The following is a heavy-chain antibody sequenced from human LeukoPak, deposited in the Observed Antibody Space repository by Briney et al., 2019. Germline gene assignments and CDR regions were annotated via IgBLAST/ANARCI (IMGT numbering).Heavy chain of an antibody. D-gene: IGHD5-12*01. CDR3: ARSLATSYYYMDV. CDR2: ISYDGSNK. Sequence: GGSLRLSCAASGFTFSNYAMHWVRQAPGKGLEWVAVISYDGSNKFYADSVKGRFTISRDNSKNTLHLQMNSLRAEDTAVYYCARSLATSYYYMDVWGKGATVTVSS. CDR1: GFTFSNYA. V-gene: IGHV3-30*04. J-gene: IGHJ6*03.